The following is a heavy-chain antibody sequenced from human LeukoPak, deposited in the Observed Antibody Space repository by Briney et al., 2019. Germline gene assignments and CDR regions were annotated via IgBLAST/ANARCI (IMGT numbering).Heavy chain of an antibody. Sequence: ASVKVSCKASGYTFTGYYMHWVRQAPGQRLEWMGWINPNSGGTNYAQKFQGRVTMTRDTSISTAYMELSRLGSDDTAVYYCARAPSVNYYDSSGYLSAYYYGMDVWGQGTTVTVSS. CDR1: GYTFTGYY. J-gene: IGHJ6*02. D-gene: IGHD3-22*01. CDR3: ARAPSVNYYDSSGYLSAYYYGMDV. CDR2: INPNSGGT. V-gene: IGHV1-2*02.